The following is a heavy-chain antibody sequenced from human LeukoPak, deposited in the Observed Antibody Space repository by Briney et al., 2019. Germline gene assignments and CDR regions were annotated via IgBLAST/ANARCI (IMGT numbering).Heavy chain of an antibody. CDR1: GYTLTELS. CDR2: FDPEDGET. D-gene: IGHD3-10*01. Sequence: AASVTVSCKVSGYTLTELSMHWVRQAPGKGLEWMGGFDPEDGETIYAQKFQGRVTMTEDTSTDTAYMGLSSLRSEDTAVYYCATDDLLYGSGSYSLDYWGQGTLVTVSS. V-gene: IGHV1-24*01. J-gene: IGHJ4*02. CDR3: ATDDLLYGSGSYSLDY.